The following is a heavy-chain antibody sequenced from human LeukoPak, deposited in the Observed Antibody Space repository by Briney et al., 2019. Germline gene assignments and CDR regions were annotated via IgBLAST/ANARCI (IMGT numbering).Heavy chain of an antibody. CDR2: IYSGGST. V-gene: IGHV3-53*01. D-gene: IGHD2-15*01. CDR1: GFTVSSNY. CDR3: ARARRELLGFDC. J-gene: IGHJ4*02. Sequence: PGGSLRLSCAASGFTVSSNYMSWVRQAPGKGLEWVSVIYSGGSTYYANSVKGRFTVSRDNSKNTLYLQMNSLRGEDTAVYYCARARRELLGFDCWGQGTLVTVSS.